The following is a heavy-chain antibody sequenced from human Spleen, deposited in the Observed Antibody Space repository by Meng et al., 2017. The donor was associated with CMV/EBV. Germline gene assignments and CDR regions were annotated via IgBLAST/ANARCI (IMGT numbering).Heavy chain of an antibody. Sequence: ASVKVSCKASGYTFTGYHMHWVRQAPGQGLEWMGWINPKSGVTNYAQNFQGRVTMIRDTYVSTAYMELSRLTSNDTAVYFCARNYDLWRGYPNWFDPWGQGTLVTVSS. CDR3: ARNYDLWRGYPNWFDP. D-gene: IGHD3-3*01. CDR2: INPKSGVT. CDR1: GYTFTGYH. J-gene: IGHJ5*02. V-gene: IGHV1-2*02.